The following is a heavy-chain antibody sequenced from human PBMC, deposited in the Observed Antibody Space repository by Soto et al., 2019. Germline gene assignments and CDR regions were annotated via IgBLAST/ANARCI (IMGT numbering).Heavy chain of an antibody. V-gene: IGHV4-39*02. Sequence: SETLSLTWTVSGGSISSSSYYWGWIRQPPGKGLEWIGSIYYTGTTYYSPSLKSRVTISVDTSKNHFSLKLSSVTAADTAVYYCETDNFDYWGQGTLVTVSS. CDR3: ETDNFDY. CDR2: IYYTGTT. CDR1: GGSISSSSYY. J-gene: IGHJ4*02. D-gene: IGHD2-15*01.